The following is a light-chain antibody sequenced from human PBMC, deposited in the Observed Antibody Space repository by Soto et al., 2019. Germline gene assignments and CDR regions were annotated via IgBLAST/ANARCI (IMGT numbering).Light chain of an antibody. CDR1: SSDVGAYNY. CDR2: EVT. Sequence: QSVLTQPASVSGSPGQSITISCTGTSSDVGAYNYVSWYQQHPGKVPKLIIYEVTNRPSGVSNHFSGSKSGNTASLTISGLQAEDEADYYCSSYTTTASVVFGGGTKLTVL. CDR3: SSYTTTASVV. V-gene: IGLV2-14*01. J-gene: IGLJ2*01.